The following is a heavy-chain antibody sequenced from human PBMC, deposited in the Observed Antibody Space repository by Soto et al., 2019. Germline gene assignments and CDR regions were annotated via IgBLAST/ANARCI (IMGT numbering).Heavy chain of an antibody. CDR1: GFTFSNYA. V-gene: IGHV3-30-3*01. J-gene: IGHJ4*02. CDR2: TSCDGVDK. CDR3: AKARGGNSCYDFVIHY. Sequence: TGGSLRLSCAGTGFTFSNYAIHWVRQAPGKGLEWVAATSCDGVDKNYAASVRDRFTISRDNSQNTVFLQLNSLTAEDTAIYYCAKARGGNSCYDFVIHYWCQGALVSVSS. D-gene: IGHD5-12*01.